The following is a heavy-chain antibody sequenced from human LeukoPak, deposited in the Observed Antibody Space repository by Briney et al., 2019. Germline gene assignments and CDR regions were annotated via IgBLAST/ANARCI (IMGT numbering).Heavy chain of an antibody. CDR1: GFTFSNAW. D-gene: IGHD4-17*01. V-gene: IGHV3-15*07. J-gene: IGHJ6*02. CDR3: TTKDYGDYGDYGMDV. CDR2: IKSKTDGGTT. Sequence: GGSLRLSCAASGFTFSNAWMNWVRQAPGKGLEWVGRIKSKTDGGTTDYAAPVKGRFTISRDDPKNTLYLQMNSLKTEDTAVYYCTTKDYGDYGDYGMDVWGQGTTVTVSS.